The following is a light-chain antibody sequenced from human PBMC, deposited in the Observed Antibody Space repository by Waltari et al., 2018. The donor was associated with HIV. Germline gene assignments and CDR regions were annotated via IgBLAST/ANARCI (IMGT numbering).Light chain of an antibody. CDR2: DAS. CDR1: QDISNY. CDR3: QQYDNLLLT. Sequence: DIQMTQSPSSLSASVGDRVTITCQASQDISNYLNWYQQKPGKAPKLLIYDASNLETGVPSRFSGSGSGTDFTFTISSLQPEDIATYYCQQYDNLLLTFGQGTRLEIK. V-gene: IGKV1-33*01. J-gene: IGKJ5*01.